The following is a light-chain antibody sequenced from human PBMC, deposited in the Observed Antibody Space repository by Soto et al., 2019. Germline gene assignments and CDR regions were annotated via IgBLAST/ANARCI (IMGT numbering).Light chain of an antibody. V-gene: IGKV1-39*01. CDR1: QSISTY. CDR2: AAS. J-gene: IGKJ1*01. CDR3: QQSYSTPPT. Sequence: DIQMTQSPSSLSASVGDRVTITCRASQSISTYLNWYQQTPGKAPKLLIYAASSLQSGVPSRFSGSGSGTDCTLTISSLHPEDSATYYCQQSYSTPPTFGQGTKVEI.